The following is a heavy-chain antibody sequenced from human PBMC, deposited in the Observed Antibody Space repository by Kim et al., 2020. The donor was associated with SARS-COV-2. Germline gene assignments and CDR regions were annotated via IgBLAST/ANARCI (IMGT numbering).Heavy chain of an antibody. CDR2: ISSSGSTI. CDR3: ARDRPYYYDSSGYCFGI. D-gene: IGHD3-22*01. J-gene: IGHJ3*02. Sequence: GGSLRLSCAASGFTFSDYYMSWIRQAPGKGLEWVAYISSSGSTIYYADSVKGRFTISRDNAKNSLYLQMNSLRAEDTAVYYCARDRPYYYDSSGYCFGIWGQGTMVTVSS. CDR1: GFTFSDYY. V-gene: IGHV3-11*04.